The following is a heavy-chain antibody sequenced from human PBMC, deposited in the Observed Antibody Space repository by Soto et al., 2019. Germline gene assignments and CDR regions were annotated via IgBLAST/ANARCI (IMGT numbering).Heavy chain of an antibody. D-gene: IGHD1-26*01. Sequence: QVTLKESGPVLVKPTETLTLTCTVSGFSLSNAGVGVSWIRQPPGKALEWLAHIFSNDDKSYSPSLKSRLTKSNDTSKNHVVLSMTYMEPVDTATYYCVRRHIVGASRAFDIWGRGTMVTVSS. CDR3: VRRHIVGASRAFDI. CDR1: GFSLSNAGVG. V-gene: IGHV2-26*01. CDR2: IFSNDDK. J-gene: IGHJ3*02.